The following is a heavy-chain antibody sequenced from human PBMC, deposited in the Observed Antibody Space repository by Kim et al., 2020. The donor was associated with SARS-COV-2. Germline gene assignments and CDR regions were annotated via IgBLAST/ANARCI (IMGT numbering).Heavy chain of an antibody. D-gene: IGHD3-16*02. CDR3: ARAEEASLNLKAHWYFDL. Sequence: SETLSLTCTVSGGSISSYYWSWIRQPPGKGLEWIGYIYYSGSTNYNPSLKSRVTISVDTSKNQFSLKLSSVTAADTAVYYCARAEEASLNLKAHWYFDLWGRGTLVTVSS. J-gene: IGHJ2*01. CDR2: IYYSGST. V-gene: IGHV4-59*13. CDR1: GGSISSYY.